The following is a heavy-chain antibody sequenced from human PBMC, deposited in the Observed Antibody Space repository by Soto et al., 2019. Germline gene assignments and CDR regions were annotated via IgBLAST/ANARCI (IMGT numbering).Heavy chain of an antibody. CDR3: ARGDGALEWLSYYGMDV. CDR1: GGSISSGDYY. CDR2: IYYSGST. J-gene: IGHJ6*02. Sequence: SETLSLTCTVSGGSISSGDYYWSWIRQPPGKGLEWIGYIYYSGSTYYNPSLKSRVTISVDTSKNQFSLKLSSVTAADTAVYYCARGDGALEWLSYYGMDVWGQGTTVTVSS. V-gene: IGHV4-30-4*01. D-gene: IGHD3-3*01.